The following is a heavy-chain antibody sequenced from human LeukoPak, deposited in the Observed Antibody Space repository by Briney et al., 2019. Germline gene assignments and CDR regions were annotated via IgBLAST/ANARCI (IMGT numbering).Heavy chain of an antibody. Sequence: ASVKVSCTASGYTFTSYGISWVRQAPGQGPERMGWIGAYNGNTNYAQKLQGRVTMNTDTSTSTGYMELRSLRSDDTAVYYCARDKNYYDSSGFRFDPWGQGTLVTVSS. CDR1: GYTFTSYG. V-gene: IGHV1-18*01. CDR2: IGAYNGNT. D-gene: IGHD3-22*01. J-gene: IGHJ5*02. CDR3: ARDKNYYDSSGFRFDP.